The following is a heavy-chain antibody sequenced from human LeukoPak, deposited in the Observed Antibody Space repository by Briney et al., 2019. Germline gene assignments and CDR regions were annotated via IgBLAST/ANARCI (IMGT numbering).Heavy chain of an antibody. CDR3: TPEGSGWIPFDY. CDR1: GFTFSRYW. Sequence: GGSLRLSCAASGFTFSRYWMSWVRQAPGKGLEWVANINQDGSEKYYVDSVKGRFTISRDNAKNSLYLQMNSLKTEDTAVYYCTPEGSGWIPFDYWGQGTLVTVSS. D-gene: IGHD6-19*01. V-gene: IGHV3-7*03. CDR2: INQDGSEK. J-gene: IGHJ4*02.